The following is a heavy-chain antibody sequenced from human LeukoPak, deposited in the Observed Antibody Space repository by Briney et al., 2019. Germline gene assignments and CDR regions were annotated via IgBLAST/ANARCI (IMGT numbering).Heavy chain of an antibody. D-gene: IGHD3-22*01. CDR3: ARVRWRYYYDSSGYSTFDY. CDR2: INHSGST. CDR1: GASFSGYY. Sequence: SETLSLTCAVYGASFSGYYWSWIRQPPGKGLEWIGEINHSGSTNFNPSLKSRVTISVDTSKNQFSLKLSSVTAADTAVYYCARVRWRYYYDSSGYSTFDYWGQGTLVTVSS. V-gene: IGHV4-34*01. J-gene: IGHJ4*02.